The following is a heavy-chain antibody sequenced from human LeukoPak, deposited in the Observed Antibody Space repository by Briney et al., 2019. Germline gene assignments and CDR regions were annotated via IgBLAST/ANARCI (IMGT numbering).Heavy chain of an antibody. J-gene: IGHJ5*02. CDR2: IYHSGST. CDR1: GYSISSGYY. CDR3: ARERGWFDP. Sequence: SETLSLTCTVSGYSISSGYYWGWIRQPPGKGLEWIGSIYHSGSTYYNPSLKSRVTISVDTSKNQFSLKLSSVTAADTAVYYCARERGWFDPWGQGTLVTVSS. V-gene: IGHV4-38-2*02.